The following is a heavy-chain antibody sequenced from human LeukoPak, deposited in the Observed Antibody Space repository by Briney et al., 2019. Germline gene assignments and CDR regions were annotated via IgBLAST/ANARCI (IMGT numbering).Heavy chain of an antibody. D-gene: IGHD6-6*01. CDR3: ARGIAAFDY. CDR2: ISYDGSNK. CDR1: GFTFSSYA. Sequence: PGGSLRLSCAASGFTFSSYAMHWVRQAPGKGLEWVAVISYDGSNKYYADSVKGRFTISRDNSKNTLYLQMNSLRAEVTAVYYCARGIAAFDYWGQGTLVTVSS. J-gene: IGHJ4*02. V-gene: IGHV3-30-3*01.